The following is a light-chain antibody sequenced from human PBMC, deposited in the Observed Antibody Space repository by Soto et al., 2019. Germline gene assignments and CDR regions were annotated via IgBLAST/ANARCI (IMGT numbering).Light chain of an antibody. CDR3: SSYTSSSTLVV. Sequence: QSALTQPASVSGSPGQSITISCTGTSSDVGGYNYVSWYQQHPGKAPKLMIYDVSNRPSGVSDRFSGSTSGNTASLTISGLQADDEADYYCSSYTSSSTLVVFGGGTKLTVL. CDR2: DVS. J-gene: IGLJ2*01. CDR1: SSDVGGYNY. V-gene: IGLV2-14*01.